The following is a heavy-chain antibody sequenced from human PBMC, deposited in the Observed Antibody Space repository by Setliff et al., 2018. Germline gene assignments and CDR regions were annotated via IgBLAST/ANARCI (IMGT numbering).Heavy chain of an antibody. D-gene: IGHD2-2*01. J-gene: IGHJ3*02. Sequence: PSETLSLTCTVSGGSISSYYWGWIRQPPGKGLEWIGSIYHSGSSYYNPSLRSRVTISVDTSKNQFSLILRSVTAADTAVYYCARGRMRGSCSGPSCTYDPFDIWGQGTPVTVSS. CDR2: IYHSGSS. CDR1: GGSISSYY. V-gene: IGHV4-39*07. CDR3: ARGRMRGSCSGPSCTYDPFDI.